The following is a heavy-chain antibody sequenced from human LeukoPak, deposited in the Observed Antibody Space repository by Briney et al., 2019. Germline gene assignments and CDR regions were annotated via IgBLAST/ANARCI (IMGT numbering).Heavy chain of an antibody. Sequence: ASEKVSCKASGYTFTDYYIHWVRQAPGQGLEWMGWINPNSGGTNSAQKFQGRVTMTRDTSVSTAYMEVSRLRSDDTAVYYCARDHCTSSGCYEYCYYGMDVWGQGTTVTVSS. CDR3: ARDHCTSSGCYEYCYYGMDV. D-gene: IGHD2-2*01. V-gene: IGHV1-2*02. CDR1: GYTFTDYY. CDR2: INPNSGGT. J-gene: IGHJ6*02.